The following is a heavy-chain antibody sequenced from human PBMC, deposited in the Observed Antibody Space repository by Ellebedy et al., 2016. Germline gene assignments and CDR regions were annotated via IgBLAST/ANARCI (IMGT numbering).Heavy chain of an antibody. V-gene: IGHV1-69*13. Sequence: SVKVSXXASGGTFSSYAISWVRQAPGQGLEWMGGIIPIFGTANYAQKFQGRVTITADESTSTAYMELSSLRSEDTAVYYCARGSGVRGVTFDYWGQGTLVTVSS. D-gene: IGHD3-10*01. CDR3: ARGSGVRGVTFDY. CDR2: IIPIFGTA. J-gene: IGHJ4*02. CDR1: GGTFSSYA.